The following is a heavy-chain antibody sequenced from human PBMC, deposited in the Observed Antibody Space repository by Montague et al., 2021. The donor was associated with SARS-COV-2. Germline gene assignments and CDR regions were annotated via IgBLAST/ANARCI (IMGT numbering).Heavy chain of an antibody. V-gene: IGHV4-39*02. CDR3: ARWGLNSAFDI. D-gene: IGHD7-27*01. Sequence: SETLSLTCSVSGDSISRSHYFWAWIRQPPGMGLEWIGSIYFTGKTYYHPSLKSRVTISIDTSKNHFSLRLGSVTAADSAVFYCARWGLNSAFDIWGLGTMITISS. J-gene: IGHJ3*02. CDR2: IYFTGKT. CDR1: GDSISRSHYF.